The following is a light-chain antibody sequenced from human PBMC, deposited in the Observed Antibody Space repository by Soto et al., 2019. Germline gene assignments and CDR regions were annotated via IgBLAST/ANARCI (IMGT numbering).Light chain of an antibody. V-gene: IGKV3D-15*01. Sequence: EFVLTQSPGTLSLSPGERATLSCRASQTVRNNYLAWYQQKPGQAPRLLIYDASSRATGIPARFSGSGSGTEFTLTISSLQSEDFAVYYCQQYNNWPQTFGQGTKVDIK. CDR1: QTVRNN. CDR3: QQYNNWPQT. J-gene: IGKJ1*01. CDR2: DAS.